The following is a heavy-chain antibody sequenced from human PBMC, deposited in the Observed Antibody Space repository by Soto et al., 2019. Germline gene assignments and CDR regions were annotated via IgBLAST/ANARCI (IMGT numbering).Heavy chain of an antibody. J-gene: IGHJ6*02. Sequence: GGSRGGSGASSGLTLSSYTMHWVRQAPGKGLEWVAVISYDGSNKYYADSVKGRFTISRDNSKNTLYLQMNSLRAEDTAVYYCARGITGPQGYYYGMDVWGQGTTVTVSS. CDR2: ISYDGSNK. CDR3: ARGITGPQGYYYGMDV. D-gene: IGHD1-20*01. CDR1: GLTLSSYT. V-gene: IGHV3-30-3*01.